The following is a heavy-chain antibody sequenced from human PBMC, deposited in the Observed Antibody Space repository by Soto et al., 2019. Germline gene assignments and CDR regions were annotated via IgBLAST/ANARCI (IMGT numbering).Heavy chain of an antibody. Sequence: QVQLVESGGGVVQPGRSLRLSCAASGFTFSSYGMHWVRQAPGKGLEWVAVIWYDGSNKYYADSVKGRFTISRDNSKNTLYLQVNSLRAEDTAVYYCARDPHPGIGGSSDYWGQGTLVTVSS. CDR3: ARDPHPGIGGSSDY. CDR2: IWYDGSNK. CDR1: GFTFSSYG. D-gene: IGHD1-26*01. V-gene: IGHV3-33*01. J-gene: IGHJ4*02.